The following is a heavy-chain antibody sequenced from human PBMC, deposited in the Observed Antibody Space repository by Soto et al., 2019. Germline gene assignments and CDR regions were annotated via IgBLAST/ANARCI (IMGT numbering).Heavy chain of an antibody. CDR1: GGFVSSGSYY. Sequence: QVQLQQWGAGLLKPSETLSLTCAVYGGFVSSGSYYWSWIRQPPGKGLEWIGEMSHSGGTHFNPSLKSRVTISGDTSKNQFSLNIYPGTAADTALYYCARVERGTGKTVVDAFDIWGPGTMVTVSS. V-gene: IGHV4-34*01. J-gene: IGHJ3*02. CDR2: MSHSGGT. CDR3: ARVERGTGKTVVDAFDI. D-gene: IGHD1-1*01.